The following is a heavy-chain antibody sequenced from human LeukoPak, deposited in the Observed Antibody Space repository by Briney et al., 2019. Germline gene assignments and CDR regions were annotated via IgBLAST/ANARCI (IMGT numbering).Heavy chain of an antibody. Sequence: VASVKVSCKASGYTFTSNAMHWVRQAPGQRPEWMGWINTGNGNTKHSQKFQGRVTISRDTSANTAYMEVSSLRSEDTAVYYCARGAAEGLDRWGQGTLVTVSS. CDR2: INTGNGNT. CDR1: GYTFTSNA. V-gene: IGHV1-3*04. D-gene: IGHD6-13*01. J-gene: IGHJ5*02. CDR3: ARGAAEGLDR.